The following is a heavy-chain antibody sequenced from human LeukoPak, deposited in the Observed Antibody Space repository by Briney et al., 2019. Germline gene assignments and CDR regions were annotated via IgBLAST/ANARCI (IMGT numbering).Heavy chain of an antibody. Sequence: TGGSLRLSCAASGFTFSNAWMSWVRQAPGQGLEWVGRIKSKTDGGTTDYAAPVKGRFTISRDDSKNTLYLQMNSLKTEDTAVYYCTTRGGRGHYYDSSGYPHWGQGTLVTVSS. CDR3: TTRGGRGHYYDSSGYPH. D-gene: IGHD3-22*01. J-gene: IGHJ4*02. CDR2: IKSKTDGGTT. V-gene: IGHV3-15*01. CDR1: GFTFSNAW.